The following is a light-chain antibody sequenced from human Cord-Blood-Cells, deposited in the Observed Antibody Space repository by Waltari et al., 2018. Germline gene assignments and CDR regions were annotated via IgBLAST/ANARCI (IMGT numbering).Light chain of an antibody. Sequence: SSELAQDPAGSVALGQTVRLTCPADSPRSYYASWFQQKPGQAAVLVIYGKNNRPSGTPDRFSCSSSGNTATFTITGAQAEDEADYYYNSRENSGNHLGVFGGGTKLTVL. CDR1: SPRSYY. J-gene: IGLJ2*01. V-gene: IGLV3-19*01. CDR3: NSRENSGNHLGV. CDR2: GKN.